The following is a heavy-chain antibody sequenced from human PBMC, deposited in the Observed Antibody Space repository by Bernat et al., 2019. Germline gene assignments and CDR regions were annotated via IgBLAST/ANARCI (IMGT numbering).Heavy chain of an antibody. CDR1: GGSFSGYY. V-gene: IGHV4-34*01. CDR3: ACTSSRSSVRKRAYYYYGMDV. CDR2: INHSGST. J-gene: IGHJ6*02. Sequence: QVQLQQWGAGLFKPSETLSLICAVYGGSFSGYYWSWIRQPPGKGLEWIGEINHSGSTNYNPSLKSQITISEDTSKNQCSLKLGSVTAADTAVYYCACTSSRSSVRKRAYYYYGMDVWGQGTTVTVSS. D-gene: IGHD6-6*01.